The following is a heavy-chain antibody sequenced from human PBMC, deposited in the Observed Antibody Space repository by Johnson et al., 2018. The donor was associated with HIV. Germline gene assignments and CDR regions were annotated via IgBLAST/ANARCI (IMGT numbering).Heavy chain of an antibody. J-gene: IGHJ3*02. CDR1: GFSFRSYG. V-gene: IGHV3-30*02. Sequence: QVQLVESGGGVVQPGGSLRLSCAASGFSFRSYGMHWVRQAPGKGLEWVALIRYDGTNKYYEDSVKGRFTISRDNSRNTMYLQMSSLRAEDTAVYYCAKDKLLWVGEFTEGAKAFDMWGQGTMVTVSS. CDR2: IRYDGTNK. D-gene: IGHD3-10*01. CDR3: AKDKLLWVGEFTEGAKAFDM.